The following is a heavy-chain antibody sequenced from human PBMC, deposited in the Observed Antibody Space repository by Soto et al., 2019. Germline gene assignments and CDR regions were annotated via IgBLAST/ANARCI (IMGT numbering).Heavy chain of an antibody. J-gene: IGHJ6*02. CDR3: ARQRPTDGRWEFANYYGMDV. V-gene: IGHV4-39*01. CDR2: IYYSGST. D-gene: IGHD1-26*01. Sequence: SETLSLTCTVSGGSISSSSYYWGWIRQPPGKGLEWIGSIYYSGSTYYNPSLKSRVTISVDTSKNQFSLKLSSVTAADTAVYYCARQRPTDGRWEFANYYGMDVWGQGTPVTVSS. CDR1: GGSISSSSYY.